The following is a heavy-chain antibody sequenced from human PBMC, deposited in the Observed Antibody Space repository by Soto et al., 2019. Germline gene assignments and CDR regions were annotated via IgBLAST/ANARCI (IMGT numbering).Heavy chain of an antibody. CDR2: ISGSASAI. D-gene: IGHD4-17*01. Sequence: QVQLVESGGGLVKPGGSLRLSCAASGFTFSDYYMSWIRQAPGKGLEWLSYISGSASAIKYADSVKGRFTISRDNAKNSLYLQMSSLRTEDTAVYFCARGLRNWESDYAKPSDHWGQGTLVTVSS. J-gene: IGHJ4*02. CDR3: ARGLRNWESDYAKPSDH. V-gene: IGHV3-11*01. CDR1: GFTFSDYY.